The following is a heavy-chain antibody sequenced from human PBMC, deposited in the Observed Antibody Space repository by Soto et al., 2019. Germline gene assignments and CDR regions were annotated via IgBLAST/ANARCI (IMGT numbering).Heavy chain of an antibody. D-gene: IGHD3-9*01. Sequence: PGGSLRLSCVASGFNLSHPWMTWVRQAAGKGLEGVGRIKGKTDGGTADYAAPVKGRATISRDDSKNTVHLQMNSLKTEDTAVYYCTTGIYYDILTGYHNVAYWGQGALVTVSS. V-gene: IGHV3-15*01. CDR1: GFNLSHPW. CDR2: IKGKTDGGTA. J-gene: IGHJ4*02. CDR3: TTGIYYDILTGYHNVAY.